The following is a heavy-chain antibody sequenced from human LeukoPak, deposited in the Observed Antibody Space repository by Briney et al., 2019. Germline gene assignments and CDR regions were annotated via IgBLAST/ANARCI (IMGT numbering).Heavy chain of an antibody. J-gene: IGHJ4*02. D-gene: IGHD6-6*01. V-gene: IGHV6-1*01. CDR1: GDSIFTNNVA. Sequence: SQTLSLTCAISGDSIFTNNVAWNWMRQSPSRGLEWLGRTYYRSKWSFDYAVSVKIRVTINADTSKNQFSLQLSSVTPEDTAVYYCARGKYTSFDNWGQGTLVTVSS. CDR3: ARGKYTSFDN. CDR2: TYYRSKWSF.